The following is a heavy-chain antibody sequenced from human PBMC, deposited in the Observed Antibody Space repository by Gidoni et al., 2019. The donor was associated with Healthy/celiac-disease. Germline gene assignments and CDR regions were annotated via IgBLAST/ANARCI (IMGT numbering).Heavy chain of an antibody. CDR1: GFTFSSSA. CDR2: ISGSGGST. Sequence: EVQLLESGGGLVQPGGSLRLSCAASGFTFSSSAMSWVRQAPGKGLEWVSAISGSGGSTYYADSVKGRFTISRDNSKNTLYLQMNSLRAEDTAVYYCAKFMHGSSWLVGDGEEYFQHWGQGTLVTVSS. J-gene: IGHJ1*01. CDR3: AKFMHGSSWLVGDGEEYFQH. D-gene: IGHD6-13*01. V-gene: IGHV3-23*01.